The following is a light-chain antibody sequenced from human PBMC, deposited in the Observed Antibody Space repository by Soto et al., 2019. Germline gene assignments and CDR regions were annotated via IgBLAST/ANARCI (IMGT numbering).Light chain of an antibody. Sequence: QSVLSQSPSTSGAPGQRVTISCSGSSSNIGKNNVNWYQQLPGTAPKLLIYASDQRPSGVPDRFSGSKSGTSASLAIGGLRSEDEADYYCATWDDRLSAVVFGGGTKLTVL. J-gene: IGLJ2*01. CDR3: ATWDDRLSAVV. V-gene: IGLV1-47*01. CDR1: SSNIGKNN. CDR2: ASD.